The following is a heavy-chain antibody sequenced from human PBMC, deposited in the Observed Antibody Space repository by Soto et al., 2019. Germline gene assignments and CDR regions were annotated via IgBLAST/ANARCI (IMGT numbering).Heavy chain of an antibody. V-gene: IGHV4-31*03. Sequence: SETLSLTCTVSGGFISSGGYYWSWIRQYPGKGLEWIGYIFYGGSTYYNPSLKGRVTISLDTSKNQFSLNLSSVTAADTAVYYCARALKIVVVPAGMDVWGQGTTVTVSS. J-gene: IGHJ6*02. D-gene: IGHD2-2*01. CDR1: GGFISSGGYY. CDR3: ARALKIVVVPAGMDV. CDR2: IFYGGST.